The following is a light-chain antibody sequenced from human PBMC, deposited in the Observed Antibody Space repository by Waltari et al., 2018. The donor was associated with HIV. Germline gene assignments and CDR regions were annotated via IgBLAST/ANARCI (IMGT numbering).Light chain of an antibody. CDR1: SSNIGNNY. Sequence: HSVLTQPPSVSAAPGQKVTISCSGSSSNIGNNYVSWYQQFPETAPKLLIYDNNKRPSGIPDRFSGTKSGTSATLGITGLQTGDEAGYYCGAWDSGLSAWVFGGGTKLTVL. V-gene: IGLV1-51*01. CDR3: GAWDSGLSAWV. CDR2: DNN. J-gene: IGLJ3*02.